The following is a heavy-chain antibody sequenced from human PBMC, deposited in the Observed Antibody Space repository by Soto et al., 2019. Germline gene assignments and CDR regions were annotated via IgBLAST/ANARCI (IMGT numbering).Heavy chain of an antibody. D-gene: IGHD4-17*01. CDR1: GGTFSSYA. V-gene: IGHV1-69*13. CDR2: IIPIFGTA. J-gene: IGHJ5*02. Sequence: ASVKVSCKASGGTFSSYAISWVRQALGQGLEWMGGIIPIFGTANYAQKFQGRVTITADESTSTAYMELSSLRSEDTAVYYCARGSFYGDYSWFDPWGQGTLVTVS. CDR3: ARGSFYGDYSWFDP.